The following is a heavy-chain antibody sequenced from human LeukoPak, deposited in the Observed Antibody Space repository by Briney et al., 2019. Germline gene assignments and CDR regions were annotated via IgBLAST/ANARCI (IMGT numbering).Heavy chain of an antibody. D-gene: IGHD5-18*01. V-gene: IGHV1-69*13. J-gene: IGHJ4*02. Sequence: SVKVSCKASGGTFSSYAISWVRQAPGQGLEWMGGIIPIFGTANYAQKFQGRVTITADESTSTAYMELSSLRSEDTAVYYCARGDTAMVYFDYWGQGTLVTVSS. CDR3: ARGDTAMVYFDY. CDR2: IIPIFGTA. CDR1: GGTFSSYA.